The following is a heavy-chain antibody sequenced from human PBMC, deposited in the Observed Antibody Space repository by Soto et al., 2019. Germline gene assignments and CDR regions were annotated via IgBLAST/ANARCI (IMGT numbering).Heavy chain of an antibody. J-gene: IGHJ4*02. Sequence: PSQTLSLTCAISGDSVSSNSAAWNWIRQSPSRGLEWLGRTYYRSKWYNDYAVSVKSRVTISVDTSKNQFSLKLSSVTAADTAVYYCARERITMVRGVIGGVDYWGQGTLVIVSS. V-gene: IGHV6-1*01. D-gene: IGHD3-10*01. CDR3: ARERITMVRGVIGGVDY. CDR1: GDSVSSNSAA. CDR2: TYYRSKWYN.